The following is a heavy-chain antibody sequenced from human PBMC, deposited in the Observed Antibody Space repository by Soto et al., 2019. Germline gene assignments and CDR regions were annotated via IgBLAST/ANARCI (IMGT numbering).Heavy chain of an antibody. CDR3: VRLGFGTLHGLVDV. Sequence: SETLSLTCTVSDDSSSNYKWSWIRQPPGRRLEWIGYIDSNGGTSYNPSLQSRVTISIDTSTKQFFLKLSSVTAADTAVYYCVRLGFGTLHGLVDVWGQGTTVTVSS. V-gene: IGHV4-59*08. CDR1: DDSSSNYK. D-gene: IGHD3-10*01. J-gene: IGHJ6*02. CDR2: IDSNGGT.